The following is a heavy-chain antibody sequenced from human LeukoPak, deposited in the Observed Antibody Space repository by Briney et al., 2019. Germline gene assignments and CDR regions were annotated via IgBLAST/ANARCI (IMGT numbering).Heavy chain of an antibody. CDR2: IYPGDSDT. D-gene: IGHD6-13*01. CDR3: ASGRWTGYSGPINAFDI. V-gene: IGHV5-51*01. CDR1: GYSFTSYW. Sequence: GESLKISCKGSGYSFTSYWIGWVRQMPGKGLEWMGIIYPGDSDTRYSPSFQGQVTISADKSISTAYLQWSSLKASDTAMYYCASGRWTGYSGPINAFDIWGQGTMVTVSS. J-gene: IGHJ3*02.